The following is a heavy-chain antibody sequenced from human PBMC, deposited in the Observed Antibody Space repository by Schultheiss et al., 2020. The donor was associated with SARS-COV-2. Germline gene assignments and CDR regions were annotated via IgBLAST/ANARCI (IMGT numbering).Heavy chain of an antibody. CDR1: GFTFSSYG. Sequence: GGSLRLSCAASGFTFSSYGMHWVRQAPGKGLEWVAVIWYDGSNKYYADSVKGRFTISRDNSKNTLYLQMNSLRAEDTAVYYCARADIVVVPAAFHPNHYMDVWGKGTTVTVSS. CDR2: IWYDGSNK. V-gene: IGHV3-33*01. CDR3: ARADIVVVPAAFHPNHYMDV. J-gene: IGHJ6*03. D-gene: IGHD2-2*01.